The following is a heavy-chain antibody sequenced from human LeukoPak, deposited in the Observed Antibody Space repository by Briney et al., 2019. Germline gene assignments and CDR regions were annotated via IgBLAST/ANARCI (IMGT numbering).Heavy chain of an antibody. CDR1: VGSIRDYQ. CDR2: IYYSGST. J-gene: IGHJ4*02. Sequence: SETLSLTCAVSVGSIRDYQWSWVRQPPGKGLEWIGYIYYSGSTNYNPSLKSRVTISVDTSKNQFSLKLSSVTAADTAVYYCARVSDTAMAFDYWGQGTLVTVSS. CDR3: ARVSDTAMAFDY. V-gene: IGHV4-59*08. D-gene: IGHD5-18*01.